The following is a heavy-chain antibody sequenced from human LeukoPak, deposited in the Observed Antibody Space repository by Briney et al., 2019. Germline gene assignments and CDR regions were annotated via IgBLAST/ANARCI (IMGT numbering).Heavy chain of an antibody. CDR3: AGRSVAGNVDY. CDR2: IYYSGST. V-gene: IGHV4-59*12. J-gene: IGHJ4*02. D-gene: IGHD6-19*01. Sequence: PSETLSLTCTVSGGSISSYYWSWIRQPPGKGLEWIGYIYYSGSTNYNPSLKSRVTISVDTSKNQFSLKLSSVTAADTAVYYCAGRSVAGNVDYWGQGTLVTVSS. CDR1: GGSISSYY.